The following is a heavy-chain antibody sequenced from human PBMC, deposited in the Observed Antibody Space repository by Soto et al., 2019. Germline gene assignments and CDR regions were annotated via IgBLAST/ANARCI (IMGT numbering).Heavy chain of an antibody. Sequence: ASVKVSCKASGYTFTSYGISWVRQAPGQGLEWVGWISAYNGNTNYAQKLQGRVTMTTDTSTSTAYMELRRLRSDDTAVYYCARYRGLHFGADLAFDIWGQGTMVTVSS. J-gene: IGHJ3*02. D-gene: IGHD3-16*01. CDR3: ARYRGLHFGADLAFDI. V-gene: IGHV1-18*01. CDR2: ISAYNGNT. CDR1: GYTFTSYG.